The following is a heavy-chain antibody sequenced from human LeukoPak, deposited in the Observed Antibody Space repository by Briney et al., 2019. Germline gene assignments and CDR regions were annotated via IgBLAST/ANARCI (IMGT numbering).Heavy chain of an antibody. D-gene: IGHD3-10*01. CDR2: ITGSGPYM. J-gene: IGHJ4*02. Sequence: PGGSLRLSCAASGFTFSTFAMHWVRLSPGKGLEWVSSITGSGPYMLYADSVKNRFTISRDNTKNLLYLEMNSLRAEDTAMYFCVRDVGAVRGEVYFDYWGQGTLVTVSS. V-gene: IGHV3-21*06. CDR3: VRDVGAVRGEVYFDY. CDR1: GFTFSTFA.